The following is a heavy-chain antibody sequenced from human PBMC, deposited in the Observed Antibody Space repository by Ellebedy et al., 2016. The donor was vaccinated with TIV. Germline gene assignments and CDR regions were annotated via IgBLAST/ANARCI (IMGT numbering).Heavy chain of an antibody. D-gene: IGHD6-19*01. CDR3: ARASTSGWYILDY. CDR1: GFTFSSYA. CDR2: ISGTGSSTT. V-gene: IGHV3-23*01. J-gene: IGHJ4*02. Sequence: GESLKISCVASGFTFSSYAMSWVRQAPGKGLDWVSAISGTGSSTTHYADSVKGRFTISRDNSKNTLYLQINSLRAEDTAVYYCARASTSGWYILDYWGQGTLVSVSS.